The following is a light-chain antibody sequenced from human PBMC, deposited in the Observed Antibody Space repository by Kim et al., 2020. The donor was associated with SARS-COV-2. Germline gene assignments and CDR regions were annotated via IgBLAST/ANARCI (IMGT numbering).Light chain of an antibody. CDR3: QQYHKWPPT. CDR2: GAS. Sequence: ETVMMQSPATLSVSPGEIATLSCRASQTVINNYLAWYQQKPGRAPRLLIYGASTRATVVPARFSGSGSGTEFTLTISSLQSEDFALYYCQQYHKWPPTFGQGTKLEI. V-gene: IGKV3-15*01. CDR1: QTVINNY. J-gene: IGKJ2*01.